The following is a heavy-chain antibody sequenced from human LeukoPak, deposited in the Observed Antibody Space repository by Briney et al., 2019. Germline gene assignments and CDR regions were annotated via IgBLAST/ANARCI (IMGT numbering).Heavy chain of an antibody. Sequence: GGSLRLSCAASGLTFSSYWMSWVRQAPGQGLEWVANIKLDGSEKYYVDSVKGRFTISRDNAKNSLYLQMNSLRAEDTAVYYCARLMTTVTQVWGEGAMVTVSS. J-gene: IGHJ4*02. D-gene: IGHD4-17*01. CDR1: GLTFSSYW. V-gene: IGHV3-7*05. CDR2: IKLDGSEK. CDR3: ARLMTTVTQV.